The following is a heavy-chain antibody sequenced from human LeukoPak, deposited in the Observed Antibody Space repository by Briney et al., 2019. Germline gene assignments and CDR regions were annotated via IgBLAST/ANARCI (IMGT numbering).Heavy chain of an antibody. CDR3: AKDIWNCGGDCYSYYFDY. CDR1: GFTFSSYA. J-gene: IGHJ4*02. V-gene: IGHV3-23*01. CDR2: INGSGGST. Sequence: PGGSLRLSCAASGFTFSSYAMSWVRQAPGKGLEWVSAINGSGGSTYYADSVKGRFTISRDNSKNTLYLQMNSLRAEDTAVYYCAKDIWNCGGDCYSYYFDYWGQGTLVTVSS. D-gene: IGHD2-21*02.